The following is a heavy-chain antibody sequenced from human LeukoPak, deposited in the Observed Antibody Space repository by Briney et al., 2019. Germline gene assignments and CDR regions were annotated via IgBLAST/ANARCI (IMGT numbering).Heavy chain of an antibody. CDR2: ISSSGSTI. D-gene: IGHD5-12*01. J-gene: IGHJ4*02. CDR3: ARVGSGGYGYFDY. CDR1: GFTFSSYE. V-gene: IGHV3-48*03. Sequence: GGSLRLSCAASGFTFSSYEMNWVRLAPGKGLEWVSYISSSGSTIYYADSVKGRFTISGDNAKNSLYLQMNSLRAEDTAVYYCARVGSGGYGYFDYWGQGTLVTVSS.